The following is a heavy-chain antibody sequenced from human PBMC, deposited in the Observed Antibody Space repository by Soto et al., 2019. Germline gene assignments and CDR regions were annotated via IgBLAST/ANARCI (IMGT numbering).Heavy chain of an antibody. Sequence: QVQLQESGPGLVKPSETLSLTCTVSGGSISSYYWSWIRQPPGKGLEWIGYIYYSGSTNYNPSLKSRVTISVDTSKNQFSLKLSSVTAADTAVYYCARETHSSSWYYFDYWGQGTLVTVSS. J-gene: IGHJ4*02. CDR3: ARETHSSSWYYFDY. V-gene: IGHV4-59*01. CDR1: GGSISSYY. CDR2: IYYSGST. D-gene: IGHD6-13*01.